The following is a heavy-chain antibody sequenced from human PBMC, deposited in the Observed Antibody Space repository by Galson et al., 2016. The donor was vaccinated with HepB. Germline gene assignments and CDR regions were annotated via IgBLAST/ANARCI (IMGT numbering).Heavy chain of an antibody. V-gene: IGHV1-18*04. Sequence: SVKVSCKASGYTFNIYGISWVRQAPGQGLEWMGWISAYNGDTSYAPKLQGRVTMTTDKPSTTAYMELRSLTSDDTAVYYCAGDSRPYSGYDDSDDWGQGTLVTVSS. D-gene: IGHD5-12*01. CDR3: AGDSRPYSGYDDSDD. CDR2: ISAYNGDT. J-gene: IGHJ4*02. CDR1: GYTFNIYG.